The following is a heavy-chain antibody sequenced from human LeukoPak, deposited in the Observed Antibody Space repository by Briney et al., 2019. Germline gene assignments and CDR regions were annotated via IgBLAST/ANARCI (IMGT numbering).Heavy chain of an antibody. CDR3: ASPGRYCSSTSCYHY. CDR1: GYTFTSYD. CDR2: MNPNSGAT. J-gene: IGHJ4*02. V-gene: IGHV1-8*01. D-gene: IGHD2-2*01. Sequence: ASVKVSCKASGYTFTSYDFNWLRQATGQGPEWMGWMNPNSGATGYAQKFQGRVTITADESTSTAYMELSSLRSEDTAVYYCASPGRYCSSTSCYHYWGQGTLVTVSS.